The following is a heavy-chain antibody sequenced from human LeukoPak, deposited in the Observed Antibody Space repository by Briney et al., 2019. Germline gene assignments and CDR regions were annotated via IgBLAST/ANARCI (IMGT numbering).Heavy chain of an antibody. Sequence: GGSLRLSCAASGFAFSNFAMSWVRQAPGKGLGWVSAMSGSGYYTYYVESVKGRFTISRDNSKNTLYLHMNSLRADDMAVYYCAKMEGQRLYDYCMDVWGRGTTVTVSS. J-gene: IGHJ6*03. V-gene: IGHV3-23*01. CDR3: AKMEGQRLYDYCMDV. CDR1: GFAFSNFA. CDR2: MSGSGYYT. D-gene: IGHD3-3*01.